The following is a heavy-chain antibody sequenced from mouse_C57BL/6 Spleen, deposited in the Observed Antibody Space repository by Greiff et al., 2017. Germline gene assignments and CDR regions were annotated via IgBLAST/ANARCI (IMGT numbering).Heavy chain of an antibody. D-gene: IGHD2-3*01. Sequence: EVQLQQSGPELVKPGASVKISCKASGYSFTGYYMNWVKQSPEKSLEWIGEINPSTGGTTYNQKFKAKATLTVDKSSSTAYMQLKSLTSEDSAVYYCARGGYYKYYFDYWGQGTTLTVSS. CDR2: INPSTGGT. CDR3: ARGGYYKYYFDY. V-gene: IGHV1-42*01. J-gene: IGHJ2*01. CDR1: GYSFTGYY.